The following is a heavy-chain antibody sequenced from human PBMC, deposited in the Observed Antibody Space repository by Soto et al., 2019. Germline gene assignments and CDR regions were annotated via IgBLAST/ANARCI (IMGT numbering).Heavy chain of an antibody. V-gene: IGHV1-18*01. CDR3: AGDCAAAGPFDY. J-gene: IGHJ4*02. CDR2: ISAYNGNT. CDR1: GYTFTSYG. Sequence: QVQLVQSGAEVKKPGASVKVSCKASGYTFTSYGISWVRQAPGQGLEWMGWISAYNGNTNYAQKLQGTVTMTTDTSTSTANMELRSLRSDDTAVYYCAGDCAAAGPFDYWGQGTLVTVSS. D-gene: IGHD6-13*01.